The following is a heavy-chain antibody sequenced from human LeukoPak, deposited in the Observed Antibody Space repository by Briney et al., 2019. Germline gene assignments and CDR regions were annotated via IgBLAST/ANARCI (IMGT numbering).Heavy chain of an antibody. CDR1: GYTFTGYY. CDR3: ARDHRTAVILYYFDY. CDR2: INPNSGGT. D-gene: IGHD4-17*01. J-gene: IGHJ4*02. Sequence: VASVKVSCKASGYTFTGYYIHWVRQAPGQGLEWMGWINPNSGGTNYAQKFQGRVTMTRDTSISTAYMELSRLTSDDTAVYYCARDHRTAVILYYFDYRGQGTLVTVSS. V-gene: IGHV1-2*02.